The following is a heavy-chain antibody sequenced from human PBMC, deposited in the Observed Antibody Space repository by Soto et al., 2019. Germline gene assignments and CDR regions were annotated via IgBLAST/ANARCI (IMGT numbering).Heavy chain of an antibody. Sequence: SETLSLTCTVSGGSISSYYWSWIRQPPGKGLEWIGYIYYSGSTNYNPSLKSRVTISVDTSKNQFSLKLSSVTAADTAVYYCARGITMVRGVITSNWFDPWGQGTLVTVSS. V-gene: IGHV4-59*08. CDR1: GGSISSYY. J-gene: IGHJ5*02. D-gene: IGHD3-10*01. CDR3: ARGITMVRGVITSNWFDP. CDR2: IYYSGST.